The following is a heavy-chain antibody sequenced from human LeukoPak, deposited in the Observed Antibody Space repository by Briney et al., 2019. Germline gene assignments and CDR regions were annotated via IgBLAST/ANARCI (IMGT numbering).Heavy chain of an antibody. Sequence: ASVKVSCKASGYTFTSYDINWVRQAPGQGLEWMGRIIPIFPKTDYAQKFQGRVTITADKSTSTAYLELSSLSSEDTAVYYCARDPKVIVVPDSRNDRNDPWGQGTLVTVSS. V-gene: IGHV1-69*04. CDR3: ARDPKVIVVPDSRNDRNDP. CDR2: IIPIFPKT. D-gene: IGHD1-1*01. J-gene: IGHJ5*02. CDR1: GYTFTSYD.